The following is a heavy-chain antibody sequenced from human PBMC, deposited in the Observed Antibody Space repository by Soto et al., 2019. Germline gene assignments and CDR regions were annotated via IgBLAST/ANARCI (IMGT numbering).Heavy chain of an antibody. CDR3: AKERWLQLRYYFDY. D-gene: IGHD5-12*01. Sequence: HGLLLRLSWAASGFTFDDYAMHWVRQDPGKGLEWVSGISWNSGSIGYADSVKGRFTISRDNAKNSLYLQMNSLRAEDTALYYCAKERWLQLRYYFDYWGQGTLVTVSS. V-gene: IGHV3-9*01. CDR1: GFTFDDYA. CDR2: ISWNSGSI. J-gene: IGHJ4*02.